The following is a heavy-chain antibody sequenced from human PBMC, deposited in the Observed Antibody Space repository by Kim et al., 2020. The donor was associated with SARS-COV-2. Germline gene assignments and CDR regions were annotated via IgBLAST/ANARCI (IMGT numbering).Heavy chain of an antibody. D-gene: IGHD3-10*01. CDR3: VRAKYGITWYFDF. V-gene: IGHV3-23*05. J-gene: IGHJ4*02. Sequence: YTDSVRGRITISRNMTKNTLYHTVNTLRPEDTALYYCVRAKYGITWYFDFWGQGTLVTVSS.